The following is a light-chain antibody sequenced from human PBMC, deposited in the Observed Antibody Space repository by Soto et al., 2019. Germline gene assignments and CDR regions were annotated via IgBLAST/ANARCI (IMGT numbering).Light chain of an antibody. CDR3: AAWDDSLNGLV. V-gene: IGLV1-44*01. J-gene: IGLJ2*01. Sequence: QSVLTQPPSASGTPGQRVTISCSGSSSNIASNTVNWYQQLPGTAPKLLIYSTNQRPSGVPDRFAGSKSGTSASLAISGLQSEDEADYYCAAWDDSLNGLVVGGGTKLTVL. CDR1: SSNIASNT. CDR2: STN.